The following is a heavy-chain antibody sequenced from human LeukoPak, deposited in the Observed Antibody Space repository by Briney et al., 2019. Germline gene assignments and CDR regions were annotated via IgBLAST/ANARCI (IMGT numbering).Heavy chain of an antibody. CDR1: GFTFTNYD. J-gene: IGHJ4*02. CDR2: IIPIFGTA. CDR3: ARDRPRDYGFDY. V-gene: IGHV1-69*13. Sequence: SVKVSCKASGFTFTNYDISWVREAPGQGLEWMGGIIPIFGTANYAQKFQGRVTITADESTSTAYMELSSLRSEDTAVYYCARDRPRDYGFDYWGQGTLVTVSS. D-gene: IGHD4-17*01.